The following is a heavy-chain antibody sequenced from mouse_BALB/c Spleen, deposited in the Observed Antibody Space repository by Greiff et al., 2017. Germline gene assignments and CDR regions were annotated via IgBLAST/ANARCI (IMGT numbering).Heavy chain of an antibody. Sequence: DVKLVESGGGLVQPGGSRKLSCAASGFTFSSFGMHWVRQAPEKGLEWVAYISSGSSTIYYADTVKGRFTISRDNPKNTLFLQMTSLRSEDTAMYYCARSPLYYDYDVGFAYWGQGTLVTVSA. V-gene: IGHV5-17*02. CDR1: GFTFSSFG. J-gene: IGHJ3*01. CDR2: ISSGSSTI. D-gene: IGHD2-4*01. CDR3: ARSPLYYDYDVGFAY.